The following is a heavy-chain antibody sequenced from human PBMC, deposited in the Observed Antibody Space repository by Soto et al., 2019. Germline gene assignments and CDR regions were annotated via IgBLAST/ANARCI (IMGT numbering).Heavy chain of an antibody. CDR3: ARGDILTGYYDY. J-gene: IGHJ4*02. CDR2: IYYSGST. Sequence: SETLSLTCTVSGGSISSYYWSWIRQPPGKGLEWIGYIYYSGSTNYNPSLKSRVTISVGTSKNQFSLKLSSVTAADTAVYYCARGDILTGYYDYWGQGTLVTVSS. D-gene: IGHD3-9*01. CDR1: GGSISSYY. V-gene: IGHV4-59*01.